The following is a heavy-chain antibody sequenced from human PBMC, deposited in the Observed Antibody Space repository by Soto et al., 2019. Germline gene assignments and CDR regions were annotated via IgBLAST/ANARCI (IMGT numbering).Heavy chain of an antibody. D-gene: IGHD2-2*01. Sequence: EVQLVESGGALVQPGGSLRLSCAVSGFTFTSYSMSWVRQAPGEGLEWVANIRQDGHEKYYVDSVRGRFTISRDNAQNSLYLQMDSLRAEDTAMHYCARDLPGYCSTTNCYYYFDFWGQGTLVTVSS. CDR1: GFTFTSYS. J-gene: IGHJ4*02. CDR2: IRQDGHEK. V-gene: IGHV3-7*03. CDR3: ARDLPGYCSTTNCYYYFDF.